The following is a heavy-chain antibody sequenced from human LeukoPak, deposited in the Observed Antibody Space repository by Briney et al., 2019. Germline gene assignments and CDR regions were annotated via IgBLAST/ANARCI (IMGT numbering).Heavy chain of an antibody. CDR1: GGSISSYY. V-gene: IGHV4-4*07. CDR3: ARDTYYYDSSGYYRLDY. CDR2: IHASGST. D-gene: IGHD3-22*01. Sequence: SETLSLTCTVSGGSISSYYWSWIRQPAGKGLEWIGRIHASGSTNYNPSLKSRVTMSVDTSKNQFSLKLSSVTAADTAVYYCARDTYYYDSSGYYRLDYWGQGTLVTVSS. J-gene: IGHJ4*02.